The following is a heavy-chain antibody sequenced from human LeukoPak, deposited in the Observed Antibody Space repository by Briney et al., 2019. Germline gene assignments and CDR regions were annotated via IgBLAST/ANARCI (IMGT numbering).Heavy chain of an antibody. CDR1: GYTFTSYD. J-gene: IGHJ5*02. CDR3: ARRTGISWFDP. CDR2: MSPNSGDT. V-gene: IGHV1-8*01. D-gene: IGHD1-14*01. Sequence: ASVKVSCKASGYTFTSYDFNWVRQATGQRPEWMGWMSPNSGDTGYAQKFQDRVTMTRNTSISTAYMELSSLRSDDTAVYYCARRTGISWFDPWGQGTLVTVSS.